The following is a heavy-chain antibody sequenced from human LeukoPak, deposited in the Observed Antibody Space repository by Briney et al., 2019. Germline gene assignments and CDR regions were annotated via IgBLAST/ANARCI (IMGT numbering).Heavy chain of an antibody. CDR2: IIYTSGNT. Sequence: PSETLSLTCSVSGDSISNNYWSWIRQPAGKGLEWIARIIYTSGNTDYNPSLRSRVTISVDTSKNQFSLKLSSVTAADTAVYYCARDRGGSSWYNSYDVWGQGILVTVSS. D-gene: IGHD6-13*01. CDR3: ARDRGGSSWYNSYDV. V-gene: IGHV4-4*07. J-gene: IGHJ5*02. CDR1: GDSISNNY.